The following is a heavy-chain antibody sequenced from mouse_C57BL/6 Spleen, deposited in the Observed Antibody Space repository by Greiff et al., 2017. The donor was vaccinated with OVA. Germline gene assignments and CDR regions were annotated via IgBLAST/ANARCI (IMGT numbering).Heavy chain of an antibody. CDR1: GFTFSDYY. Sequence: EVQLVESGGGLVQPGGSLKLSCAASGFTFSDYYMYWVRQTPEKRLEWVAYISNGGGSTYYPDTVKGRFTISRDNAKNTLYLQMSRLKSEDTAMYYCVRQRLRRAMDYWGQGTSVTVSS. V-gene: IGHV5-12*01. J-gene: IGHJ4*01. CDR2: ISNGGGST. CDR3: VRQRLRRAMDY. D-gene: IGHD2-4*01.